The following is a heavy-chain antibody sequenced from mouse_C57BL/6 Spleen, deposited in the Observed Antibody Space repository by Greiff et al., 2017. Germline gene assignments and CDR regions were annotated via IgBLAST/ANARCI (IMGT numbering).Heavy chain of an antibody. CDR1: GFTFSSYA. CDR3: TRDQGDYGGDY. D-gene: IGHD2-4*01. CDR2: ISSGGDYI. V-gene: IGHV5-9-1*02. Sequence: EVQVVESGEGLVKPGGSLKLSCAASGFTFSSYAMSWVRQTPEKRLEWVAYISSGGDYIYYADTVKGRFTISRDKARNTLYLQMSSLKSEDTAMYYCTRDQGDYGGDYWGQGTSVTVSS. J-gene: IGHJ4*01.